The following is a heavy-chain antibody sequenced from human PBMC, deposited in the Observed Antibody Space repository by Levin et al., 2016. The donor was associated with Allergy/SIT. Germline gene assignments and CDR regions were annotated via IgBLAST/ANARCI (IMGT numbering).Heavy chain of an antibody. J-gene: IGHJ5*02. CDR2: IDWDDDK. D-gene: IGHD5-12*01. V-gene: IGHV2-70*01. CDR3: ARGGGSGYDISPWNWFDP. Sequence: WIRQPPGKALEWLALIDWDDDKYYSTSLKTRLTISKDTSKNQVVLTMTNMDPVDTATYYCARGGGSGYDISPWNWFDPWGQGTLVTVSS.